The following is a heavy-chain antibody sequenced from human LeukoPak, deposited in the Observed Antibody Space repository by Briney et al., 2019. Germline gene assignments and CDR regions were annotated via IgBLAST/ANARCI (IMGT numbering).Heavy chain of an antibody. J-gene: IGHJ4*02. CDR1: GFMFSTYW. V-gene: IGHV3-7*01. CDR3: GGFGYEAAVDL. D-gene: IGHD6-13*01. Sequence: GGSPRLSCAASGFMFSTYWMTWVRQVPGKGLEWVANIKPDGSETYYVDSVKGRFTISRDNTKNLLYLQMNSLRGEDAAVYYCGGFGYEAAVDLWGQGTLVTVSS. CDR2: IKPDGSET.